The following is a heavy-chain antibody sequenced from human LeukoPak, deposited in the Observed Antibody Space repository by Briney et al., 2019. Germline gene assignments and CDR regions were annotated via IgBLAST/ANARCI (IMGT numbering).Heavy chain of an antibody. J-gene: IGHJ4*02. CDR3: ARTTIGSYYFDY. CDR1: GGSISSNTYY. V-gene: IGHV4-39*07. CDR2: IYYSGST. D-gene: IGHD1-26*01. Sequence: SETLSLTCTVSGGSISSNTYYWGWIRQPPGKGLEWIGSIYYSGSTNYNPSLKSRVTISVDTSKNQFSLKLSSVTAADTAVYYCARTTIGSYYFDYWGQGTLVTVSS.